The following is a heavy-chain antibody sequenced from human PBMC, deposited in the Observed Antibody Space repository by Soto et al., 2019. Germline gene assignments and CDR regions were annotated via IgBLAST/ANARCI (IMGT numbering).Heavy chain of an antibody. Sequence: GGSLRLSCAASGFTFSSYGMHWVRQAPGKGLEWVAVISYDGSNKYYADSVKGRFTISRDNSKNTLYLQMNSLRAEDTAVYYCANDPDDYGDYVSYTNPYFDYWGQGTLVTVSS. J-gene: IGHJ4*02. CDR2: ISYDGSNK. D-gene: IGHD4-17*01. CDR3: ANDPDDYGDYVSYTNPYFDY. CDR1: GFTFSSYG. V-gene: IGHV3-30*18.